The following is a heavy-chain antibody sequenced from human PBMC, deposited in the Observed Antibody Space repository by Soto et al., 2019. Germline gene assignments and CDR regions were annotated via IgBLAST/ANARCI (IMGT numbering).Heavy chain of an antibody. V-gene: IGHV4-34*01. J-gene: IGHJ5*02. CDR2: INHSGST. CDR1: GGSFSGYY. Sequence: SETLSLTCAVYGGSFSGYYWSWIRQPPGKGLEWFGEINHSGSTNYNPSLKSRVTISVDTSKNQFSLKLSSVTAADTAVYYCARSRRDIVVVPAANRLNWFDPWGQGTLVTVSS. D-gene: IGHD2-2*01. CDR3: ARSRRDIVVVPAANRLNWFDP.